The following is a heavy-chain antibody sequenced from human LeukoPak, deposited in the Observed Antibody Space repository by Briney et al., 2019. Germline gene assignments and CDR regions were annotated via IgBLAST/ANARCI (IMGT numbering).Heavy chain of an antibody. J-gene: IGHJ4*02. V-gene: IGHV5-51*01. CDR1: GYSFPNYW. CDR3: ARRYINKALDY. Sequence: GESLKTSCKAYGYSFPNYWIAWVRQMPGKGLEWMGIIHPGHSDTIYSPSFQGQVTVSADTSLNTAYLQWDSLKTSDTAMYYCARRYINKALDYWGQGTLVTVSS. CDR2: IHPGHSDT. D-gene: IGHD5-18*01.